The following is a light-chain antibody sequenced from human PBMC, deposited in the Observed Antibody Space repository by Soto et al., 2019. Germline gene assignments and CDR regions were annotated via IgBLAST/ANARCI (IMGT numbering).Light chain of an antibody. CDR2: SND. J-gene: IGLJ2*01. CDR1: SSNIGSHI. V-gene: IGLV1-44*01. Sequence: QSVLTQPPSASGTPGQRVIISCSGSSSNIGSHIVNWYQQLPGMAPKLLIHSNDQWASGVPDRFSGSKSGTSGSLVISGLQSEDEASYYCAAWDESLNAVVFGGGTKLTVL. CDR3: AAWDESLNAVV.